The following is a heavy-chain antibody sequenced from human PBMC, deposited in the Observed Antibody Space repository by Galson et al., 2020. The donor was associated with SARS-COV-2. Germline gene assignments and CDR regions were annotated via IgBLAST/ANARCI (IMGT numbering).Heavy chain of an antibody. Sequence: SVKVSCTASGGTFSSYAISWVRQAPGQGLEWMGGIIPILGIANYAQKFQGRVTLTADKSTSTAYMELSSLRSEDTTVYYCSSKKDIVATISWQYYYDYYMDVWGKGTTVTVSS. J-gene: IGHJ6*03. CDR3: SSKKDIVATISWQYYYDYYMDV. CDR2: IIPILGIA. D-gene: IGHD5-12*01. V-gene: IGHV1-69*10. CDR1: GGTFSSYA.